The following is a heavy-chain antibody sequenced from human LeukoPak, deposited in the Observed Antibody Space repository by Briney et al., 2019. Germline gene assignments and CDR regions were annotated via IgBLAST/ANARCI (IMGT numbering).Heavy chain of an antibody. D-gene: IGHD5-18*01. CDR2: IYHSGST. CDR3: ARGGGYSFTYYFYPPVDV. J-gene: IGHJ6*02. CDR1: GGSISTHY. V-gene: IGHV4-59*11. Sequence: SETLSLTCSVSGGSISTHYWSWIRQPPGKGLEWIGYIYHSGSTNYNPSLKGRVTISADTTENQFSLRLRYVTGADTAVYYCARGGGYSFTYYFYPPVDVWGQGTTVTVSS.